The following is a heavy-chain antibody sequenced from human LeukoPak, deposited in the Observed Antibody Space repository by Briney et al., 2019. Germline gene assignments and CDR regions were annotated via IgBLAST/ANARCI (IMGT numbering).Heavy chain of an antibody. D-gene: IGHD6-6*01. CDR2: FHYGGSGIS. Sequence: PSETLSLTCTVSGGSISTFYWTWIRQPPGKGLEWIGDFHYGGSGISIYNPSLESRVTISMDTSKTQFSLKLTSVTAADTAVYYCTRGLVDSYYYYGLDVWGPGTTVTVSS. CDR1: GGSISTFY. J-gene: IGHJ6*02. CDR3: TRGLVDSYYYYGLDV. V-gene: IGHV4-59*01.